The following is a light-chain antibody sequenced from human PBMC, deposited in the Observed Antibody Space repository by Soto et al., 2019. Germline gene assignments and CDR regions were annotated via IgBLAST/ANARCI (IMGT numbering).Light chain of an antibody. CDR3: CSYAGSSIL. Sequence: QSALTQPASVSGSPGHSITISCTGTSSDVGSYNLVSWYQQHPGKAPKLMIYEVSKRPSGVSNRFSGSKSGNTASLTISGLQAEDEADYYCCSYAGSSILFGGGTQLTVL. J-gene: IGLJ2*01. CDR2: EVS. CDR1: SSDVGSYNL. V-gene: IGLV2-23*02.